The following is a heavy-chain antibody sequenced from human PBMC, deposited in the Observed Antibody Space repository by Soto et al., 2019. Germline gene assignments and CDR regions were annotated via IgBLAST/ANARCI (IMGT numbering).Heavy chain of an antibody. CDR2: INTYNGNT. CDR3: ARGVGSGTYYNQYNWFDP. CDR1: GYTFTSYG. D-gene: IGHD3-10*01. V-gene: IGHV1-18*01. Sequence: ASVKVSCKASGYTFTSYGISWVRQAPGQGLEWMGWINTYNGNTNHAQKLQGRVTMTTDTSTSTAHMELRSLRSDDTAVYYCARGVGSGTYYNQYNWFDPWGQGTLVTVSS. J-gene: IGHJ5*02.